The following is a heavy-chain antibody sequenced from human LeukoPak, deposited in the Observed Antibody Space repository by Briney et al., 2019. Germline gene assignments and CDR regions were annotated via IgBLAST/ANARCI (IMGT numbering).Heavy chain of an antibody. CDR3: ARDAAMANDY. CDR1: GFTFSNYW. Sequence: GGSLRLSCAASGFTFSNYWMSWVRQAPGKGLEWVTNIKQDRSEKYYVDSVKGRFTISRDNAKNSLYLQMNSLRAEDTAVYYCARDAAMANDYWGQGTPVTVSS. V-gene: IGHV3-7*01. D-gene: IGHD5-18*01. CDR2: IKQDRSEK. J-gene: IGHJ4*02.